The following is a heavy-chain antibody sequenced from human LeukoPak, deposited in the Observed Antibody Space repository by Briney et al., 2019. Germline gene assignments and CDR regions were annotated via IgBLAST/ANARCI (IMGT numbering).Heavy chain of an antibody. CDR1: GFTFSSYA. J-gene: IGHJ4*02. Sequence: GGSLRLSCAASGFTFSSYAMHWVRQAPGKGLEWVAFIRYDGSNKYYADSVKGRLTISRDNSKNTLYLQMNSLRAEDTAVYYCARGYCSGGSCFHFDYWGQGTLVTVSS. V-gene: IGHV3-30*02. CDR3: ARGYCSGGSCFHFDY. D-gene: IGHD2-15*01. CDR2: IRYDGSNK.